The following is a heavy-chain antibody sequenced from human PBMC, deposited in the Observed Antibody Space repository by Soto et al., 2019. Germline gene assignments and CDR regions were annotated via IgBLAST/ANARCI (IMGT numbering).Heavy chain of an antibody. D-gene: IGHD3-10*01. V-gene: IGHV3-23*01. CDR1: GFTFISYA. Sequence: GGSLRLSCAASGFTFISYAMILFRHAPGKGLEWVSAISGSGGSTYYADSVKGRFTISRDNSKNTLYLQMNSLRAEDTAVYYCAKGIWFGEFNPFDYWGQGTLVTVSS. CDR2: ISGSGGST. J-gene: IGHJ4*02. CDR3: AKGIWFGEFNPFDY.